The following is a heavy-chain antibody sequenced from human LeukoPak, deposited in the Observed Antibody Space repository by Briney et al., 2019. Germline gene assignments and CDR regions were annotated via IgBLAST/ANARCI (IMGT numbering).Heavy chain of an antibody. Sequence: GGSLRLSCTASGFTFSAYAMTWVRQAPGKGLEWISSMSSGSRYIYYADSVRGRFTISRDNTKNSLYLVMNNLRAGDTAIYYCARDRPTGASRVFVVQWGQGTPVTVS. CDR2: MSSGSRYI. CDR1: GFTFSAYA. J-gene: IGHJ4*02. CDR3: ARDRPTGASRVFVVQ. V-gene: IGHV3-21*06. D-gene: IGHD3-3*01.